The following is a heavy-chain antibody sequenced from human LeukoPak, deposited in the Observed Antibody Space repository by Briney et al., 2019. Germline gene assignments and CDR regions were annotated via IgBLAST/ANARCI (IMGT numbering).Heavy chain of an antibody. Sequence: SETLSLTCAVSGGSISSSSYYWGWIRQPPGKGLEWIGSTYYSGSTYYNPSLKSRVTISVDTSKNQFSLKLSSVTAADTAVYYCARERGSSSSPFDYWGQGTLVTVSS. V-gene: IGHV4-39*07. CDR2: TYYSGST. D-gene: IGHD6-13*01. CDR3: ARERGSSSSPFDY. CDR1: GGSISSSSYY. J-gene: IGHJ4*02.